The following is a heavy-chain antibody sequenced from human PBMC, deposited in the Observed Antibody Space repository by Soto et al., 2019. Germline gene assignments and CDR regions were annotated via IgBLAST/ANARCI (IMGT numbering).Heavy chain of an antibody. Sequence: SETLSLTCAVSGGSISSSNWWCCVRQPPGKGLEGIGKIYHSGSTNYNPSLKSRVTISVDKSKNKFSLKMSTVTAADTAVYYCASEAVYDCWSGYGQYFDYWGQGTMVTVSS. CDR3: ASEAVYDCWSGYGQYFDY. V-gene: IGHV4-4*02. CDR1: GGSISSSNW. CDR2: IYHSGST. J-gene: IGHJ4*02. D-gene: IGHD3-3*01.